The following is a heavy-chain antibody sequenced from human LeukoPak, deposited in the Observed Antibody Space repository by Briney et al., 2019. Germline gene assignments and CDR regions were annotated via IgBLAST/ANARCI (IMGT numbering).Heavy chain of an antibody. D-gene: IGHD6-13*01. Sequence: PGGSLRLSCVASGLNFNSHTMKWVRQAPGKGLEWVSSISGSSSYIYYADSVKGRFTISRDNAKNSLSLQMSSLRAEDTAVYYCARVWGWDSRVPTGEFAYGMDVWGQGTTVTVSS. CDR1: GLNFNSHT. CDR3: ARVWGWDSRVPTGEFAYGMDV. V-gene: IGHV3-21*04. J-gene: IGHJ6*02. CDR2: ISGSSSYI.